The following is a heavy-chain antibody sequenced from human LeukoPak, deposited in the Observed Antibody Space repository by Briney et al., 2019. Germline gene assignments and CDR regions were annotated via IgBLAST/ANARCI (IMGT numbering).Heavy chain of an antibody. CDR2: IYDSGST. J-gene: IGHJ6*02. D-gene: IGHD1-1*01. CDR3: ARVGGTNYYYYGMDV. Sequence: PSQTLSLTCTVSGGSISSYYWSWIRQPPGKGLEWIGYIYDSGSTNYNPSLKSRVTISVDTSKNQFSLKLSSVTAADTAVYYCARVGGTNYYYYGMDVWGQGTTVTVSS. CDR1: GGSISSYY. V-gene: IGHV4-59*01.